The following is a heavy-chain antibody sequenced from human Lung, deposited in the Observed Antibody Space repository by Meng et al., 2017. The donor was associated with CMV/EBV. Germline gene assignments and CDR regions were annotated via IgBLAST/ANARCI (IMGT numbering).Heavy chain of an antibody. Sequence: GESXKISCAASGFTFSSYSMNWVRQAPGKGLEWVSSISSSSSYIYYADSVKGRFTISRDKAKNSLYLEMNSLRAEDTAVYYCARAYYYDSSGYYIAPNYYYYGMDVXGHGXTVTVSS. J-gene: IGHJ6*02. CDR2: ISSSSSYI. V-gene: IGHV3-21*01. CDR3: ARAYYYDSSGYYIAPNYYYYGMDV. CDR1: GFTFSSYS. D-gene: IGHD3-22*01.